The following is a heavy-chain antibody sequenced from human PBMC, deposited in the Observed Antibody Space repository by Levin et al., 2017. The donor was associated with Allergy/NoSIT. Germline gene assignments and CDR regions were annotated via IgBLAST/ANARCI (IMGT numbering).Heavy chain of an antibody. Sequence: SETLSLTCAVSGGSISSSNWWSWVRQPPGKGLEWIGEIYHSGSTNYNPSLKSRVTISVDKSKNQFSLKLSSVTAAATAVYYCAGESGSGWAPGSGFDYWGQGTLVTVSS. V-gene: IGHV4-4*02. CDR2: IYHSGST. D-gene: IGHD6-19*01. CDR3: AGESGSGWAPGSGFDY. CDR1: GGSISSSNW. J-gene: IGHJ4*02.